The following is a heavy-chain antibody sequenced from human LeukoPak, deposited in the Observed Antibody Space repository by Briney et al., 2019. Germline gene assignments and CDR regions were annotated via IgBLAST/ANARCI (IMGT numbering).Heavy chain of an antibody. CDR2: ISAYNGNT. CDR1: GYTFTSYG. CDR3: ARQFYDFWSGYYEDY. Sequence: ASVKVSCKASGYTFTSYGISWVRQAPGQGLEWMGWISAYNGNTNYAQKLQGRVTMTTDTSTSTAYMELRSLRSDDTAAYYCARQFYDFWSGYYEDYWGQGTLVTVSS. D-gene: IGHD3-3*01. J-gene: IGHJ4*02. V-gene: IGHV1-18*01.